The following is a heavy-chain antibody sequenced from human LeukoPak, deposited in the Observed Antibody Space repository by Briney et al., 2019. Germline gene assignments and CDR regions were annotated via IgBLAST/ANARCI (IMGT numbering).Heavy chain of an antibody. J-gene: IGHJ4*02. D-gene: IGHD6-19*01. CDR3: ARDPGIAVAGTDVFDY. V-gene: IGHV1-69*05. CDR2: IIPIFGTA. CDR1: GGTFSSYA. Sequence: ASVKVSCKASGGTFSSYAISWVRQAPGQGLEWMGGIIPIFGTANYARKFQGRVTITTDESTSTAYMELSSLRSEDTAVYYCARDPGIAVAGTDVFDYWGQGTLVTVSS.